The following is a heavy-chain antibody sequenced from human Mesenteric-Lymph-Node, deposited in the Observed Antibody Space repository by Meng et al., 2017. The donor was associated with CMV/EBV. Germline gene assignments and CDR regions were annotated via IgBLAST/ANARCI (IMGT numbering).Heavy chain of an antibody. Sequence: SETLSLTCTVSGDSISNGYYWGWIRQAPGKGLEWIGSVHHSGSRFESGSTYYNPSLKSRVAVLVDTSKNQFSLDLRSVTAADTAVYYCAKGGSSGREWGQGTLVTVSS. V-gene: IGHV4-59*01. CDR2: VHHSGSRFESGST. CDR3: AKGGSSGRE. CDR1: GDSISNGYY. D-gene: IGHD6-19*01. J-gene: IGHJ4*02.